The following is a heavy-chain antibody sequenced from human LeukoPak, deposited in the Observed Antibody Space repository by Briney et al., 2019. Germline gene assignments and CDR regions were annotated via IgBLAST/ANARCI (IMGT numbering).Heavy chain of an antibody. J-gene: IGHJ4*02. CDR2: ISSDGRIT. V-gene: IGHV3-74*01. CDR3: ARHLIYYLDY. CDR1: GFTFSTYW. D-gene: IGHD3-10*01. Sequence: GGTLRLSCAASGFTFSTYWMHWVRKAPGKGLVWVSRISSDGRITGYADSVKGRLTISRDNAKNTLYLQMNSLRAEDTAVYYCARHLIYYLDYWGQGTLVTVSS.